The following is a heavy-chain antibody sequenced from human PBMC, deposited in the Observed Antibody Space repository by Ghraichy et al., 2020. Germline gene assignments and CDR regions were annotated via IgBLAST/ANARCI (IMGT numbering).Heavy chain of an antibody. V-gene: IGHV1-8*01. J-gene: IGHJ3*02. CDR3: ARATRYYDTLTDHPFPARFDI. Sequence: ASVKVSCKTSRDTVTTYVTKFARLAPGHRLEWKRWMNPNSDKAGCARKFQGRVTMTRNTSISTAYMELSSLRSEDSAVYYCARATRYYDTLTDHPFPARFDIWGRGTMVTFSS. CDR1: RDTVTTYV. CDR2: MNPNSDKA. D-gene: IGHD3-9*01.